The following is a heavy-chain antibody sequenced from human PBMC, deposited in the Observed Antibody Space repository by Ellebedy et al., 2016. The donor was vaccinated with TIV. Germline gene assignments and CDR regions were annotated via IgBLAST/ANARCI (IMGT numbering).Heavy chain of an antibody. J-gene: IGHJ4*02. CDR1: GYSFTSYW. CDR3: ARQSVTLHGRLELAYFDY. CDR2: IYPGDSDT. Sequence: GESLKISXKGSGYSFTSYWIGWVRQMPGKGLEWMGIIYPGDSDTRYSPSFQGQVTISADKSISTAYLQWSSLKASDTAMYYCARQSVTLHGRLELAYFDYWGQGTLVTVSS. D-gene: IGHD1-7*01. V-gene: IGHV5-51*01.